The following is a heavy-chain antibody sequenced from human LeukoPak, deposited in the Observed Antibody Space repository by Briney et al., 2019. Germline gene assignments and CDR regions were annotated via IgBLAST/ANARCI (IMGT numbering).Heavy chain of an antibody. Sequence: GGSLRLPCAASGFTFSSYGMHWVRQAPGKGLEWVAFIRYDGSNKYYADSVKGRFTISRDNSKNTLYLQMNSLRAEDTAVYYCAREGSYYGSGSSFFDYWGQGTLVTVSS. V-gene: IGHV3-30*02. CDR1: GFTFSSYG. J-gene: IGHJ4*02. CDR3: AREGSYYGSGSSFFDY. D-gene: IGHD3-10*01. CDR2: IRYDGSNK.